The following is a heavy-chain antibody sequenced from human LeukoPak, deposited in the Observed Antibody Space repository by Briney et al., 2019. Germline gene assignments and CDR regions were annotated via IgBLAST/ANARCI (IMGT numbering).Heavy chain of an antibody. CDR3: SRSTDINWFDP. CDR1: GFTFSSYW. J-gene: IGHJ5*02. Sequence: PGGSLILSCAASGFTFSSYWLHWVRQAPGKGLVWVSRINGDGYSTAYADSVRGRFTISRDNTKNTVYLQMNSLRAEDTAVYYCSRSTDINWFDPWGQGTLVTVSP. D-gene: IGHD5/OR15-5a*01. V-gene: IGHV3-74*01. CDR2: INGDGYST.